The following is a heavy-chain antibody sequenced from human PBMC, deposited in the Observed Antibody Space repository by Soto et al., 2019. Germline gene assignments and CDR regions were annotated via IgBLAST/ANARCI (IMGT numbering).Heavy chain of an antibody. D-gene: IGHD3-22*01. Sequence: SQTLSLTCAVSGGSLSSGGYSWSWIRQPPGKGLEWIGFIYDYGTTFYNPVLKSRVTISIDKSKNQFSLEMKSVTAADTAVYYCARGDSNSYSSDWFDPWGHGTLVTVSS. J-gene: IGHJ5*02. CDR1: GGSLSSGGYS. CDR3: ARGDSNSYSSDWFDP. V-gene: IGHV4-30-2*01. CDR2: IYDYGTT.